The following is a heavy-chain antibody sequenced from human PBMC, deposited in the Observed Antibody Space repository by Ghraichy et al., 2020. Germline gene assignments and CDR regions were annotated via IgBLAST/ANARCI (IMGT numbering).Heavy chain of an antibody. CDR1: GFTFSSYA. Sequence: GESLNISCAASGFTFSSYAMSWVRQAPGKGLEWVSAISGSGGSTYYADSVKGRFTISRDNSKNTLYLQMNSLRAEDTAVYYCAKDLYYYDSSGYYLRDAFDIWGQGTMVTVSS. D-gene: IGHD3-22*01. CDR2: ISGSGGST. V-gene: IGHV3-23*01. CDR3: AKDLYYYDSSGYYLRDAFDI. J-gene: IGHJ3*02.